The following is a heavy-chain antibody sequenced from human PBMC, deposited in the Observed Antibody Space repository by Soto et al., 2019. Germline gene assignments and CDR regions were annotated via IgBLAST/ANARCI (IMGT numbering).Heavy chain of an antibody. V-gene: IGHV4-4*02. CDR1: GGSIXSRXW. Sequence: QVQLQESGPGLVKSSGTLSVTCAVSGGSIXSRXWWSWVRQSPGKGXEWIGEIFHSGMTNYNPSLKSRVTMSVDKSKNEFSLKLSSVTAADTAIYYCARVMTAVSGSGYFDSWGQGTQVTVSS. CDR3: ARVMTAVSGSGYFDS. J-gene: IGHJ4*02. CDR2: IFHSGMT. D-gene: IGHD3-10*01.